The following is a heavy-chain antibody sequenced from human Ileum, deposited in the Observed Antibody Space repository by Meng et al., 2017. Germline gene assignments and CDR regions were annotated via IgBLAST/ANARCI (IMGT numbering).Heavy chain of an antibody. Sequence: QVQLQESGPGLVKPSQTLALTGRVSNGSLTNVNKYWNWIRQAPGQALEHIGYIYYDGSSYATPSLKSRVTMSIDTSTNQFSLRLDSVTAADTAVYYCAREFYVDTAMVIDSWGPGALVTVSS. CDR1: NGSLTNVNKY. CDR2: IYYDGSS. V-gene: IGHV4-30-4*01. J-gene: IGHJ4*02. CDR3: AREFYVDTAMVIDS. D-gene: IGHD5-18*01.